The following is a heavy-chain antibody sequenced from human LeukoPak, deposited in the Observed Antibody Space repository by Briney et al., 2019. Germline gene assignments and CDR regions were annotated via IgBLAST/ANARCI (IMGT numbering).Heavy chain of an antibody. CDR3: AREAPRTVS. D-gene: IGHD4-17*01. Sequence: SQTLSLTCTVSGGSISSYYWSWIRQPPRKGLEWIGYIYYSGSTNYNPSLKSRVTISVDTSKNQFSLKLSSVTAADTAVYYCAREAPRTVSWGQGTLVTVSS. CDR2: IYYSGST. V-gene: IGHV4-59*01. CDR1: GGSISSYY. J-gene: IGHJ5*02.